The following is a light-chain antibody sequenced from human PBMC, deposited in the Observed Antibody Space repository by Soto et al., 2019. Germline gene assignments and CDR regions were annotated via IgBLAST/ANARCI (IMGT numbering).Light chain of an antibody. CDR1: QSVSSNY. V-gene: IGKV3-20*01. CDR2: GAS. Sequence: ENVLTQSPGTLSLSPGERATLSCRASQSVSSNYVAWYRQKPGQAPRLLVYGASGRATGIPDRFSGSGSGTDFTLTLSRLEPEDFAVYYCQQYGSSRWTFGQGTKVDI. J-gene: IGKJ1*01. CDR3: QQYGSSRWT.